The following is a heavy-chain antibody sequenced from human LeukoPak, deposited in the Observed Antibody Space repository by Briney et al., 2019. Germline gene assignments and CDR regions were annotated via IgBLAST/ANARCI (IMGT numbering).Heavy chain of an antibody. D-gene: IGHD3-10*01. V-gene: IGHV3-23*01. CDR3: ARGGYYGLGNDFRFDP. CDR2: ISGSGGST. J-gene: IGHJ5*02. CDR1: GFTFSSYG. Sequence: GGTLRLSCAASGFTFSSYGMSWVRQAPGKGLEWVSAISGSGGSTYYADSVKGRFTISRDNSKNTLYLQMNSLRAEDTAVYYCARGGYYGLGNDFRFDPWGQGTLVTVSS.